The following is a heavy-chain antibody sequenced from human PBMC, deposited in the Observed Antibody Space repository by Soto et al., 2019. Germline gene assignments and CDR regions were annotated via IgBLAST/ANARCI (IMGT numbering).Heavy chain of an antibody. Sequence: PSETLSLTCTVSGGSMSSYYWSWIRQPPGKGLEWIGYIDQSGSNNYNLSLESRVTISIDRPKNHFSLNLRSVTAVDTAVYYCASHPYYYDSGAPWGFDNWGQGTLVTVSS. D-gene: IGHD3-22*01. CDR1: GGSMSSYY. V-gene: IGHV4-59*01. CDR3: ASHPYYYDSGAPWGFDN. J-gene: IGHJ4*02. CDR2: IDQSGSN.